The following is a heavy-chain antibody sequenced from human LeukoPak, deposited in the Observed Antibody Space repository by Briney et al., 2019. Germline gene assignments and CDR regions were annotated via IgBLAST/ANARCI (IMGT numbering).Heavy chain of an antibody. CDR3: AKDIQLST. V-gene: IGHV3-64*04. J-gene: IGHJ3*01. CDR1: GFTFSRYA. CDR2: ISSNGGST. Sequence: PGGSLRLSCSASGFTFSRYAMHWVRQAPGKGLEYVSAISSNGGSTYYADSVKGRFTISRDNSKNTLSLQMNSLRVEDTAMYFCAKDIQLSTWGLGTMVTVSS. D-gene: IGHD5-24*01.